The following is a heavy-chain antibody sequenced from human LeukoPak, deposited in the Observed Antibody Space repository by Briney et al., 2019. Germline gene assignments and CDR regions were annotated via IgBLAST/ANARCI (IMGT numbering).Heavy chain of an antibody. CDR1: GYTFTSHD. CDR2: MNPNSGNT. Sequence: ASVKVSCKASGYTFTSHDINWVRQATGQGLEWMGWMNPNSGNTGYAQKFQGRVTMTRNTSISTAYMELSSLRSEDTAVYYCARRLSPYYDFWSGYYRSEYNWFDPWGQGTLVTVSS. D-gene: IGHD3-3*01. CDR3: ARRLSPYYDFWSGYYRSEYNWFDP. J-gene: IGHJ5*02. V-gene: IGHV1-8*01.